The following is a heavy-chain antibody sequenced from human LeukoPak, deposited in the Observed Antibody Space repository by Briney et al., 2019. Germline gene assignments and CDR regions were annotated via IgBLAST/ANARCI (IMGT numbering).Heavy chain of an antibody. V-gene: IGHV3-74*01. Sequence: PGGSLRLSCAASGFTFSNYWMHWVRQAPGKGLVWVSRINLDGSTTTYADSVKGRFTISRDNGKNTLYLQMNSLRAEDTALYYCARYKTVGALRRDYMDVWGKGTTVTVSS. CDR2: INLDGSTT. J-gene: IGHJ6*03. CDR1: GFTFSNYW. CDR3: ARYKTVGALRRDYMDV. D-gene: IGHD4-23*01.